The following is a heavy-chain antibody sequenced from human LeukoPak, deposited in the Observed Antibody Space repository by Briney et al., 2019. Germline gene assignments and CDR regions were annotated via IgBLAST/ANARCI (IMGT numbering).Heavy chain of an antibody. J-gene: IGHJ6*02. Sequence: SETLSLTCTVAGGSISSDVHYWDWIRQAPGKGLEWIGSLLYNGNPWYNPSLESRVTISVDTSENQFSLRLTSVNAADTALYFCTRRGSGNGGTYAGMDVWGPGTSVTVSS. V-gene: IGHV4-39*01. CDR1: GGSISSDVHY. D-gene: IGHD1-26*01. CDR2: LLYNGNP. CDR3: TRRGSGNGGTYAGMDV.